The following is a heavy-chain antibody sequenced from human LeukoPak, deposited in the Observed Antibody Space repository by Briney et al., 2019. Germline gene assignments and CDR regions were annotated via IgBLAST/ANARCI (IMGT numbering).Heavy chain of an antibody. D-gene: IGHD6-19*01. CDR1: GGSFSGYY. V-gene: IGHV4-34*01. CDR3: ARRKQQWLVPKYYFDY. CDR2: INHSGST. J-gene: IGHJ4*02. Sequence: KPSETLSLTCAVYGGSFSGYYWSWIRQPPGKGLEWIGEINHSGSTNYNPSLKSRVTISVDTSKNQFSLKLSSVTAADTAVYYCARRKQQWLVPKYYFDYWGQGTLVTVSS.